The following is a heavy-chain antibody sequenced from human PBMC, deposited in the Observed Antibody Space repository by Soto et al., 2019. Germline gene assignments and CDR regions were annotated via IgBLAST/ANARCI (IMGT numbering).Heavy chain of an antibody. CDR2: INPNSGGT. Sequence: ASVKVSCKASGYTFTGYYMHWVRQAPGQGLEGMGWINPNSGGTNYAQKFQGWVTMTRDTSISTAYMELSRLRSEDTAVYYCASSIAAAGSDAFDIWGQGTMVTVSS. J-gene: IGHJ3*02. CDR1: GYTFTGYY. CDR3: ASSIAAAGSDAFDI. V-gene: IGHV1-2*04. D-gene: IGHD6-13*01.